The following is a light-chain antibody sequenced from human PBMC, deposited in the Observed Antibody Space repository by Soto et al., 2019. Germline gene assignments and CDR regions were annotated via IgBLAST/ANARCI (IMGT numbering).Light chain of an antibody. CDR2: GAS. CDR1: QSVSSSF. Sequence: EIVLAQSPGTLSLSPGESATLSCRASQSVSSSFLAWYQQKAGQAPRLLIYGASRRATGIPDRFSGSGSGTDFTLTISRLEPEAFAVYYCHQYVSSPWAFGQGTKVEI. V-gene: IGKV3-20*01. J-gene: IGKJ1*01. CDR3: HQYVSSPWA.